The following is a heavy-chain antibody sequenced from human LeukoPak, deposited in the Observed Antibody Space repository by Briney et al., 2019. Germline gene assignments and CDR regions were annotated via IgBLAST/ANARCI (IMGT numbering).Heavy chain of an antibody. V-gene: IGHV4-34*01. Sequence: PSETLSLTCAVYGGSFSGYYWSWIRQPPGKGLEWIGEINHSGSTNYNPSLKSRVTISVDTSKNQFSLKLSSVTAADTAVYYCARHVGPYWGQGTLVTVSS. J-gene: IGHJ4*02. CDR2: INHSGST. CDR1: GGSFSGYY. CDR3: ARHVGPY.